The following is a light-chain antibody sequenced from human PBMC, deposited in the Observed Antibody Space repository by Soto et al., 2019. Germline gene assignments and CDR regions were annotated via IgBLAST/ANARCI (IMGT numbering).Light chain of an antibody. J-gene: IGKJ5*01. CDR3: QQYGSSPPIT. CDR2: GAS. CDR1: QTVSSSS. Sequence: EIVLTQSPVTLSLPPGERATLSCRASQTVSSSSLAWYQQKPGQAPRLLIYGASSRATGIPDRFSGSGSGTDFTLTISRLEPEDFAVYYCQQYGSSPPITFGQGTRLEIK. V-gene: IGKV3-20*01.